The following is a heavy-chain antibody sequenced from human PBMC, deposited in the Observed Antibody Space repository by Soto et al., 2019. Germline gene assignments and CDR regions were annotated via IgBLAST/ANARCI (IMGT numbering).Heavy chain of an antibody. Sequence: SETLSLTCTVSGGSISSSSYYWGWIRQPPGKGLEWIGSIYYSGSTYYNPSLKSRVTISVDTSKNQFSLKLSSVTAADTAVYYCARYSSGWYEGSFDYWGQGTLVTVSS. CDR1: GGSISSSSYY. V-gene: IGHV4-39*01. CDR3: ARYSSGWYEGSFDY. D-gene: IGHD6-19*01. CDR2: IYYSGST. J-gene: IGHJ4*02.